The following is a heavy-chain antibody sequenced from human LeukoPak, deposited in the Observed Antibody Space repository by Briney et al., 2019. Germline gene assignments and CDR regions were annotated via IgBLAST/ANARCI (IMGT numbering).Heavy chain of an antibody. CDR3: ARDSLGGDY. CDR1: GFTFRSYA. CDR2: IWNDGSKK. V-gene: IGHV3-33*08. J-gene: IGHJ4*02. D-gene: IGHD3-16*01. Sequence: LGGSLSLSCAASGFTFRSYAMTWVRQAPGKGLEWVAVIWNDGSKKFYAASVKGRFTISRDNSKNTLYLQMNSLRAEDTAVYYCARDSLGGDYWGQGTLVTVSS.